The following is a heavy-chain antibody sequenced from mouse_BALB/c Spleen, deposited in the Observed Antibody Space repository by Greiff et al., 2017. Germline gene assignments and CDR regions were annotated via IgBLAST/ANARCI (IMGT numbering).Heavy chain of an antibody. V-gene: IGHV14-1*02. CDR3: APLYGSDAWFAY. J-gene: IGHJ3*01. D-gene: IGHD1-1*01. CDR2: IDPENGNT. CDR1: GFNIKDYY. Sequence: VQLQQSGAELVRPGALVKLSCKASGFNIKDYYMHWVKQRPEQGLEWIGWIDPENGNTIYDPKFQGKASITADTSSNTAYPQLSSLTSEDTAVYYCAPLYGSDAWFAYWGQGTLVTVSA.